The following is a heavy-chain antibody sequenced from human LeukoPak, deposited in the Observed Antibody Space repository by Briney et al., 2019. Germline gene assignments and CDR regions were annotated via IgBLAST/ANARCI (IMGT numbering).Heavy chain of an antibody. CDR3: ARSPGKDSSSHVWVNWFDP. J-gene: IGHJ5*02. V-gene: IGHV1-46*01. Sequence: ASVKVSCKAFGYTFTSNYMHWVRQAPGQGPEWMGVISPSGGSTTYAQKFQGRVTLTRDMSTSTDYLELSSLRSEDTAVYYCARSPGKDSSSHVWVNWFDPWGQGTLVTVSS. D-gene: IGHD6-6*01. CDR1: GYTFTSNY. CDR2: ISPSGGST.